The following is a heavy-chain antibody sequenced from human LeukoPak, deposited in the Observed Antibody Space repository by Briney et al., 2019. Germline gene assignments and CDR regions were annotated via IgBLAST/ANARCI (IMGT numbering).Heavy chain of an antibody. J-gene: IGHJ3*02. Sequence: GGSLRLSCAASGFTFSSYGMHWVRQAPGKGLEGVAAIWYDGSNKYYVDSVQGRFTISRDNSKNTLYLQMSSLRAEDTAVYYCARGDYYDSSGYYFPDAFDIWGEGTMVTVSS. V-gene: IGHV3-33*01. CDR1: GFTFSSYG. D-gene: IGHD3-22*01. CDR3: ARGDYYDSSGYYFPDAFDI. CDR2: IWYDGSNK.